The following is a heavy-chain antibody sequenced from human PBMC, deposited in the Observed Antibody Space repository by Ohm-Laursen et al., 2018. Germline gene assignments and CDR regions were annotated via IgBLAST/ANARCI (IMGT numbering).Heavy chain of an antibody. J-gene: IGHJ3*02. D-gene: IGHD1-26*01. CDR2: ISAYNGNT. CDR1: GYTFTSYG. Sequence: GSSVKVSCKASGYTFTSYGISWVRQAPGQGLEWMGWISAYNGNTNYAQKFQGRVTMTTDTSTSTAYMELRSLRSDDTAVYYCARGGGVGASEVPAFDIWGQGTMVTVSS. CDR3: ARGGGVGASEVPAFDI. V-gene: IGHV1-18*01.